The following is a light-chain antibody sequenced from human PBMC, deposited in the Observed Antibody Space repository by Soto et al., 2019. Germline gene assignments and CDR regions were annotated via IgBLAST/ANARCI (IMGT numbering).Light chain of an antibody. V-gene: IGKV1-33*01. J-gene: IGKJ2*01. Sequence: DIQMTQSPSSLSASVGDRVTITCRASQSIRNHLNWYQQEPGKAPKLLIYAASRLQIGVPSRFSGSGSGTDFTFTISSLQPEDIATYYCQQYDNLPYTFGQGTKLEIK. CDR1: QSIRNH. CDR3: QQYDNLPYT. CDR2: AAS.